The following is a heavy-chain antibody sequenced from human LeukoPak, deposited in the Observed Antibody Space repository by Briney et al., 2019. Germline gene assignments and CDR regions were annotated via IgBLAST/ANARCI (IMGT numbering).Heavy chain of an antibody. V-gene: IGHV3-30*04. CDR3: ARAYSIAAAVGRFDP. CDR1: GFTFSSYA. CDR2: ISYDGSNK. Sequence: PGGSLRLSCAASGFTFSSYAMHWVRQAPGKGLGWVAVISYDGSNKYYADSVKGRFTISRDNSKNTLYLQMNSLRAEDTAVYYCARAYSIAAAVGRFDPWGQGTLVTVSS. J-gene: IGHJ5*02. D-gene: IGHD6-13*01.